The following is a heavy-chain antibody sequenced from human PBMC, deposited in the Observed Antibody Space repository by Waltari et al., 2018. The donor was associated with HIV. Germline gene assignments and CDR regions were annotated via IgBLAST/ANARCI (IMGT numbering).Heavy chain of an antibody. CDR1: GYTFTGYY. CDR3: ARGQAGIAAHYYYYGMDV. V-gene: IGHV1-2*02. D-gene: IGHD6-13*01. CDR2: INPNSGGT. Sequence: QVQLVQSGAEVKKPGASVKVSCKASGYTFTGYYMHWVRQAPGQGLEWMGWINPNSGGTNDAQKFQGRVTMTRDTSISTAYMELSRLRSDDTAVYYCARGQAGIAAHYYYYGMDVWGQGTTVTVSS. J-gene: IGHJ6*02.